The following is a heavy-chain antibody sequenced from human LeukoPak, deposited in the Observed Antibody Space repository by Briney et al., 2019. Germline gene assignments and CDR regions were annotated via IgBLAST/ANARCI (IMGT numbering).Heavy chain of an antibody. D-gene: IGHD3-22*01. V-gene: IGHV4-34*01. CDR2: INHSGST. J-gene: IGHJ4*02. CDR3: ARGQYYYDSSGYFITKTNSYFDY. Sequence: SETLSLTCAVYGGSFSGYYWSWIGQPPGHGLEWMGEINHSGSTNYNPSLQRRVTISVDTYKNQFSLKLSSVTAADTAVYYCARGQYYYDSSGYFITKTNSYFDYWGQGTLVTVSS. CDR1: GGSFSGYY.